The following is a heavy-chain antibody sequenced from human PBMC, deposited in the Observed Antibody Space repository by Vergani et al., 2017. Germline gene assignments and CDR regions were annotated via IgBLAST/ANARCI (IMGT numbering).Heavy chain of an antibody. CDR1: GGSFSGYY. CDR3: ARELRVGDYFDY. Sequence: QVQLQQWGAGLLKPSETLSLTCAVYGGSFSGYYWSWIRQPPGKGLEWIGEINHSGSTNYNPSLKSRVTISVDTSKNQFSLKLSSVTAADTAVYYCARELRVGDYFDYWGQGTLVTVSS. V-gene: IGHV4-34*01. D-gene: IGHD3-10*01. J-gene: IGHJ4*02. CDR2: INHSGST.